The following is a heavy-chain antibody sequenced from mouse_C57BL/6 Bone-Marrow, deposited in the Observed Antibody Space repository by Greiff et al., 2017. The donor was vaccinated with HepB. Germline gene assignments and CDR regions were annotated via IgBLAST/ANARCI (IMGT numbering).Heavy chain of an antibody. J-gene: IGHJ2*01. CDR2: IDPANGNT. V-gene: IGHV14-3*01. D-gene: IGHD1-1*01. Sequence: VQLQQSVAELVRPGASVKLSCTASGFNIKNTYMHWVKQRPEQGLEWIGRIDPANGNTKYAPNFQGKATITADTSSNTAYLQLSSLTSETTAIYYCAIDYCGSRYYFDYWGQGTTLTVSS. CDR1: GFNIKNTY. CDR3: AIDYCGSRYYFDY.